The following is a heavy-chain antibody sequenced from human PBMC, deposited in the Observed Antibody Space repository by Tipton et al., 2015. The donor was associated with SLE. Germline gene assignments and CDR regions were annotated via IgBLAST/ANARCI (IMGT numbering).Heavy chain of an antibody. CDR1: GGSISSGGYS. Sequence: TLSLTCTVSGGSISSGGYSWSWIRQPPGKGLEWIGYIYHSGSTYYNPSLKSRVTISVDTSKNQFSLKLSSVTAADTAVYYCARGTTYGDSYNWFDPWGQGTLVTVSS. D-gene: IGHD4-17*01. V-gene: IGHV4-30-2*01. CDR3: ARGTTYGDSYNWFDP. J-gene: IGHJ5*02. CDR2: IYHSGST.